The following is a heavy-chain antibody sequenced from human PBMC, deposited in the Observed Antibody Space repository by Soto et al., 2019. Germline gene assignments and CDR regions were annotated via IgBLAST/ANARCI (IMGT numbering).Heavy chain of an antibody. V-gene: IGHV4-59*08. D-gene: IGHD6-13*01. J-gene: IGHJ4*02. Sequence: QVQLQESGPGLVKPSETLSLTCTVSGGSISSYYWSWIRQPPGKGLEWIVYIYYSGSTNYNPSHKSRVTISVDTSKNQFSLKLSSVTAADTAVYSGARRYGSSFDYWGQGNLVTVSS. CDR3: ARRYGSSFDY. CDR1: GGSISSYY. CDR2: IYYSGST.